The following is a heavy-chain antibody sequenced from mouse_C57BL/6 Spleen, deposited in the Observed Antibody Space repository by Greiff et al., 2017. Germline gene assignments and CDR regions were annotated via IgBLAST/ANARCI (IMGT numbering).Heavy chain of an antibody. CDR1: GFTFSNYW. CDR2: IRLKSDNYAT. V-gene: IGHV6-3*01. CDR3: TVHYFDY. Sequence: DVKLVESGGGLVQPGGSMKLSCVASGFTFSNYWMNWVRQSPEKGLEWVAQIRLKSDNYATHYAESVKGRFTISRYDSKSSVYLQMNNLRAEDTGIYYCTVHYFDYWGQGTTLTVSS. J-gene: IGHJ2*01.